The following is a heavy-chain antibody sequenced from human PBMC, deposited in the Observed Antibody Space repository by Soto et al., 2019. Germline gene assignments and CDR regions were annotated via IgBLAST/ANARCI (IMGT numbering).Heavy chain of an antibody. Sequence: EVQLVESGGALIKPGGSLRLSCAASGFTFSYAWLNWVRQAPGKGLEWVGRVKSKINGGTVDYTAPVRGRFAISRDDSQNTVYLQMNSLKSDDTALYYCAADLPVWGAYAFDYWGQGTLVSVSS. V-gene: IGHV3-15*07. J-gene: IGHJ4*02. D-gene: IGHD3-16*01. CDR1: GFTFSYAW. CDR2: VKSKINGGTV. CDR3: AADLPVWGAYAFDY.